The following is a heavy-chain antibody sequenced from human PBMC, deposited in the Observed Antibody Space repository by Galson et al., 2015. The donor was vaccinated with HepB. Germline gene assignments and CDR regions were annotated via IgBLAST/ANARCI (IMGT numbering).Heavy chain of an antibody. J-gene: IGHJ4*02. V-gene: IGHV3-48*02. D-gene: IGHD6-13*01. CDR2: ISSSSSTI. CDR3: ARDQFLGDSSSWSWDY. CDR1: GFTFSSYS. Sequence: SLRLSCAASGFTFSSYSMNWVRQAPGKGLEWVSYISSSSSTIYYADSVKGRFTISRDKAKNSLYLQMNSLRDEDTAVYYCARDQFLGDSSSWSWDYWGQGTLVTVSS.